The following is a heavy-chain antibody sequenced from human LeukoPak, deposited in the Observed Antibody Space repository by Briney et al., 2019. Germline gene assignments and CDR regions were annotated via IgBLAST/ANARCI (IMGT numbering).Heavy chain of an antibody. D-gene: IGHD5-18*01. J-gene: IGHJ4*02. CDR2: ISGSGDRT. Sequence: PGGSLRLSCAASGFTFNNYAMSWFRQTPGKGLEWVSAISGSGDRTYYAESVKGRFSISRDNSKNTLYLQMNSLRAEDTAVYYCAKEDTAGYFDYWGQGTLVTVSS. CDR1: GFTFNNYA. CDR3: AKEDTAGYFDY. V-gene: IGHV3-23*01.